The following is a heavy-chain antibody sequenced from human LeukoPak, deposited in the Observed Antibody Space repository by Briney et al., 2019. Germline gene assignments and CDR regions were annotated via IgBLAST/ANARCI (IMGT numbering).Heavy chain of an antibody. CDR3: AKDLAFWSGYYIRYFQH. V-gene: IGHV3-23*01. J-gene: IGHJ1*01. CDR1: GFTFISYA. CDR2: ISASGGSM. Sequence: GGSLRLSCAASGFTFISYAMAWVRQAPGRGLEWVSSISASGGSMYYADSVKGRFTISRDNSKNTLYLQMNSLRAEDTAVYYCAKDLAFWSGYYIRYFQHWGQGTLVTVSS. D-gene: IGHD3-3*01.